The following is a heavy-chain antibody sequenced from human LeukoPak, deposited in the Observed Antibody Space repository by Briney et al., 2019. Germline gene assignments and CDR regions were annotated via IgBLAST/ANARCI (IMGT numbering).Heavy chain of an antibody. V-gene: IGHV4-31*03. D-gene: IGHD2-15*01. Sequence: SETLSLTCTVSGGSISSGGYYWSWIRQHPGKGLEWIWYIYYSGSTYYNPSLKSRVTISVDTSKNQFSLKLSSVTAADTAVYYCARDRQRGDIRIWGQGTMVTVSS. CDR2: IYYSGST. J-gene: IGHJ3*02. CDR3: ARDRQRGDIRI. CDR1: GGSISSGGYY.